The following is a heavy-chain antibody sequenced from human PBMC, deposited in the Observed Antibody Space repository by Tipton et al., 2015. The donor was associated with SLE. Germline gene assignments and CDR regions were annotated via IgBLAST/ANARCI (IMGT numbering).Heavy chain of an antibody. D-gene: IGHD4-17*01. CDR3: AKGDYVRNYYYGMDV. CDR2: ISWNSGSI. CDR1: GFTFDDYA. V-gene: IGHV3-9*01. Sequence: SLRLSCAASGFTFDDYAMHLVRQAPGKGLEWVSGISWNSGSIGYADSVKGRFTISRDNAKNSLYLQMNSLRAEDTALYYCAKGDYVRNYYYGMDVWGQGTTVTVSS. J-gene: IGHJ6*02.